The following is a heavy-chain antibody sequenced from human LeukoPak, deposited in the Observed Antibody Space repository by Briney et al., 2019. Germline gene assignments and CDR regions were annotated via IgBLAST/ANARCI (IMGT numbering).Heavy chain of an antibody. CDR2: INHIGNT. J-gene: IGHJ6*03. CDR3: AXKXXXXGYGXXYSXXXXDV. V-gene: IGHV4-34*01. D-gene: IGHD5-18*01. Sequence: SETLSLTCAVYGGSFSNYYWSWIRQAPGKGLEWIGEINHIGNTNYKPPKKQATLSEDPSKSQFSLEVRSVTAADTAVYYCAXKXXXXGYGXXYSXXXXDVXGK. CDR1: GGSFSNYY.